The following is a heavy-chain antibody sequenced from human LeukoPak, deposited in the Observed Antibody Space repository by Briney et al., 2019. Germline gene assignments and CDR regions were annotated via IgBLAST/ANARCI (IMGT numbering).Heavy chain of an antibody. J-gene: IGHJ3*02. CDR1: GGTFSSYA. CDR3: ASGPHDAFDI. V-gene: IGHV1-69*05. Sequence: SVKVSCKASGGTFSSYAISWVRQAPGQGLEWMGRIIPIFVTANYSQKFQGRVTITTDESTSTAYMELSSLRSEDTAVYYCASGPHDAFDIWGQGTMVTVSS. CDR2: IIPIFVTA.